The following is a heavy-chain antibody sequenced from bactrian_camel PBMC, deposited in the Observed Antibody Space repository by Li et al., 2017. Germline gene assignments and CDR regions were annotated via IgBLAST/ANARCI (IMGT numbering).Heavy chain of an antibody. J-gene: IGHJ4*01. CDR3: AAVGCFGLPSWSAWAADNYGF. CDR2: IDSDGAT. V-gene: IGHV3S53*01. CDR1: GYSHGSHSRYC. Sequence: HVQLVESGGGSVQAGGSLRLSCAVSGYSHGSHSRYCMGWFRQAPGKQREGIASIDSDGATTYAESLKGRFTISRDDAKNAAYLQMNDLKPEDTAMYSCAAVGCFGLPSWSAWAADNYGFRGQGTQVTVS. D-gene: IGHD3*01.